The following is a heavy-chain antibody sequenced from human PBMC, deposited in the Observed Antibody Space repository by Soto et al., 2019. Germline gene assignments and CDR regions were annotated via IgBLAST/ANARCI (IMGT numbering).Heavy chain of an antibody. J-gene: IGHJ4*02. Sequence: QVHLVQSGAEVKKPGASVKVSCKASGYTFTSYDITWVRQAPGQGLEWMGWISAHNGNTDYAQKLQGRVIVTRDTSTSTAYIELRSLISDDTAVYYCARGRYGDYWGQGALVTVSS. CDR1: GYTFTSYD. V-gene: IGHV1-18*01. D-gene: IGHD1-1*01. CDR2: ISAHNGNT. CDR3: ARGRYGDY.